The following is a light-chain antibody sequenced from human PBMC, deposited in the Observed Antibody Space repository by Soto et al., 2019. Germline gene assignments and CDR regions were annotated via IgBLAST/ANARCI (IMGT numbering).Light chain of an antibody. CDR1: SSDVGGYNF. V-gene: IGLV2-14*03. CDR2: DVS. J-gene: IGLJ1*01. Sequence: QSVLTQPASVSGSPGQWITISCTGTSSDVGGYNFVSWYQQHPGKAPKLMIYDVSNRPSGVSDRFSGSKSGNTASLTIFGLQAEDEADYYCSSYATSILEVFGTGTKVTVL. CDR3: SSYATSILEV.